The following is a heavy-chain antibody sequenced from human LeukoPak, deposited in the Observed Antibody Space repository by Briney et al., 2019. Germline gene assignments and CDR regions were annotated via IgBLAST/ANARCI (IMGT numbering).Heavy chain of an antibody. D-gene: IGHD5-18*01. V-gene: IGHV4-34*01. CDR2: INHSGST. Sequence: SETLSLTCTVYGGSFSGYYWSWIRLPPGKGLEWIGEINHSGSTNYNPSLKSRVTISVDTSKNQFSLKLSSVTAADTAVYYCATLSTPTTWIQLSYYFDYWGQGTLVTVSS. CDR1: GGSFSGYY. J-gene: IGHJ4*02. CDR3: ATLSTPTTWIQLSYYFDY.